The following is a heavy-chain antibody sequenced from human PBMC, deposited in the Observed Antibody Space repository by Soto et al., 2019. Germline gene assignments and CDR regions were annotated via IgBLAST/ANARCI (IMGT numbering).Heavy chain of an antibody. CDR2: ISYDGSNK. Sequence: PGGSLRLSCAASGFTFSSYGMHWVRQAPGKGLEWVAVISYDGSNKYYADSVKGRFTISRDNSKNTLYLQMNSLRAEDTAVYYCAKDERWYDFWSGYYGYYYYGMDVWGQGTTVTVSS. D-gene: IGHD3-3*01. CDR3: AKDERWYDFWSGYYGYYYYGMDV. V-gene: IGHV3-30*18. CDR1: GFTFSSYG. J-gene: IGHJ6*02.